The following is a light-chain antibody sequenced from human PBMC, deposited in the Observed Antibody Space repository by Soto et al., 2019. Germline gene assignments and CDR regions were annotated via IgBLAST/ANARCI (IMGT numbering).Light chain of an antibody. J-gene: IGLJ1*01. CDR3: RSYAGSNTEL. V-gene: IGLV2-8*01. Sequence: QSARTQPPSVSGSPGQSVTISCSGTSSDVGGFEYVSWXXQHPGKAPKVIIYQVNKRPSGVPDRFSGSKSGNTAFLTVSGLQAADEGDYYCRSYAGSNTELFGSGTKVTVL. CDR2: QVN. CDR1: SSDVGGFEY.